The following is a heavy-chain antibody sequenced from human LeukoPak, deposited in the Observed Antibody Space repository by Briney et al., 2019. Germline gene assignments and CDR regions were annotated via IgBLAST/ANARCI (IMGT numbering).Heavy chain of an antibody. V-gene: IGHV3-23*01. CDR2: ISGSGGST. D-gene: IGHD3-10*01. Sequence: GGSLRLSCAASGFTFSSYAMSWVRQAPGKGLEWVSAISGSGGSTYYADSVKGRFTISRDNSKSTLYLQMNSLRAEDTAVYYCAKDYGSGKLGDYWGQGTLVTVSS. CDR3: AKDYGSGKLGDY. CDR1: GFTFSSYA. J-gene: IGHJ4*02.